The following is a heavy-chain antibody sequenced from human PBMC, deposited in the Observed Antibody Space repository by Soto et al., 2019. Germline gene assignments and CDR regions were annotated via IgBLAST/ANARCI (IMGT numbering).Heavy chain of an antibody. CDR2: IYYSGST. CDR3: ARVVRVYYGMDV. CDR1: GVSSISYY. J-gene: IGHJ6*02. V-gene: IGHV4-59*01. Sequence: SETLALTCAVCGVSSISYYGSWIRQPPGKGLEWIGYIYYSGSTNYNPSLKSRFTISVDTSKNQFSLKLSSVTAADTAVYYCARVVRVYYGMDVWGQGTTVTVS. D-gene: IGHD3-10*01.